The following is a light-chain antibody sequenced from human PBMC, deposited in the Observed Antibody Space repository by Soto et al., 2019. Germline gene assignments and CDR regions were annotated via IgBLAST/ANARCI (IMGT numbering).Light chain of an antibody. V-gene: IGLV2-14*01. CDR1: SSDVGTYDD. CDR2: EVT. CDR3: SSYTISSTYV. J-gene: IGLJ1*01. Sequence: QSVLTQSASVSASPGQSITISCTGTSSDVGTYDDVSWYRQHPGKGPKLLIYEVTNRPSGVSNRFSGSKSGNTASLTISGLQAEDEADYYCSSYTISSTYVFGSGTKLTVL.